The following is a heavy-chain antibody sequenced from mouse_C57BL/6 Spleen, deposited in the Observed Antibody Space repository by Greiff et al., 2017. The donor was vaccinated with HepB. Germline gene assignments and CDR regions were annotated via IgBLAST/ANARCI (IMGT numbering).Heavy chain of an antibody. Sequence: EVQLQQSGPELVKPGASVKISCKASGYTFTDYYMNWVKQSHGKSLEWIGDINPDNGGTSYNQKFKGKATLTVDKSSSTAYMELSSLTSEDSAVYYCARAGLYAKEVFAYWGQGTLVTVSA. D-gene: IGHD1-3*01. V-gene: IGHV1-26*01. CDR1: GYTFTDYY. J-gene: IGHJ3*01. CDR3: ARAGLYAKEVFAY. CDR2: INPDNGGT.